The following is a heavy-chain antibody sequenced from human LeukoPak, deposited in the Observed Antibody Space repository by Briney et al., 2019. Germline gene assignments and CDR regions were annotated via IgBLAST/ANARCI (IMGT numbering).Heavy chain of an antibody. CDR1: GFTFSDFA. V-gene: IGHV3-23*01. D-gene: IGHD6-13*01. Sequence: GGSLRLSCAASGFTFSDFAMNWVRQAPGKGLEWVSAISGSGGSTYYADSVKGRFTISRDNSKNTLYLQMNSLRAEDTAVYYCAKDDTQLATDYWGQGTLVTVSS. J-gene: IGHJ4*02. CDR3: AKDDTQLATDY. CDR2: ISGSGGST.